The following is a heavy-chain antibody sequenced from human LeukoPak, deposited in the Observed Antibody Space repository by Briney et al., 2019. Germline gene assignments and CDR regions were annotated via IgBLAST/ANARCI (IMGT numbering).Heavy chain of an antibody. CDR2: MNPNSGNT. J-gene: IGHJ4*02. Sequence: ASVTVSCTASGYTFPSYDLNWVRQATGQGLEWMGWMNPNSGNTHYAQKFQGRVTMTRNTSISTAYMELSSLRSEDTAVYYCARGAYNLYWGQGTLVTVSS. CDR1: GYTFPSYD. V-gene: IGHV1-8*01. D-gene: IGHD1-14*01. CDR3: ARGAYNLY.